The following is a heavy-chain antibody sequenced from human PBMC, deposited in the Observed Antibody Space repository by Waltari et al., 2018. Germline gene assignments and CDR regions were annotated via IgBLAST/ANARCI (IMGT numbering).Heavy chain of an antibody. Sequence: QAQLQESGPGLVKPSQTLSLTCTVSGGSMSSDTYWWTWIRQPAGKGLECVGRTYSRGTTNYNPSLESRVTISLDTSKNQFSLRLRSVTAADTAIYYCTRGGAPDANWFDPWGQGTLVTVSS. CDR3: TRGGAPDANWFDP. CDR1: GGSMSSDTYW. CDR2: TYSRGTT. J-gene: IGHJ5*02. V-gene: IGHV4-61*02. D-gene: IGHD2-2*01.